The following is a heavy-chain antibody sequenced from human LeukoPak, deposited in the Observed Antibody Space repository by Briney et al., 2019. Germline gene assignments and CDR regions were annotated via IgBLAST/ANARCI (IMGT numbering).Heavy chain of an antibody. Sequence: PGGSLRLSCAASEFTFDDYAIHWVRQAPGKGLEWVSGISWNSGSIGYADSVKGRFTISRDNAKNSLYLQMNSLRAEDTALYYCAKCDDILTGCYYFDYWGQGTLVTVSS. D-gene: IGHD3-9*01. V-gene: IGHV3-9*01. CDR3: AKCDDILTGCYYFDY. J-gene: IGHJ4*02. CDR1: EFTFDDYA. CDR2: ISWNSGSI.